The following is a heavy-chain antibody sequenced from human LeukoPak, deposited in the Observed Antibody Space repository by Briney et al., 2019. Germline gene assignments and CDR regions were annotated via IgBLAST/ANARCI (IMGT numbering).Heavy chain of an antibody. CDR2: IKQDGSEK. V-gene: IGHV3-7*03. Sequence: TGGSLRLSCAASGFTFSSYWMSCVRQAPGKGLEWVANIKQDGSEKYYVDSVKGRFTISRDNAKNSRYLQLNSLRAENTAAYYCAKDPGASYSTSTYFGYWGQGTLVTVSS. CDR1: GFTFSSYW. D-gene: IGHD6-6*01. CDR3: AKDPGASYSTSTYFGY. J-gene: IGHJ4*02.